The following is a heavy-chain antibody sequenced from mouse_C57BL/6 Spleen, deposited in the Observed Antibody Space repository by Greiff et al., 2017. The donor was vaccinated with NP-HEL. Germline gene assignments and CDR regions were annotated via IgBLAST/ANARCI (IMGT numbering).Heavy chain of an antibody. Sequence: EVQVVESGGGLVKPGGSLKLSCAASGFTFSSYAMSWVRQTPEKRLEWVATISDGGSYTYYPDNVKGRFTISRDNAKNNLYLQMSHLKSEDTAMYYCARDDYYSNYPYFDYWGQGTTLTVSS. CDR2: ISDGGSYT. D-gene: IGHD2-5*01. CDR1: GFTFSSYA. J-gene: IGHJ2*01. V-gene: IGHV5-4*01. CDR3: ARDDYYSNYPYFDY.